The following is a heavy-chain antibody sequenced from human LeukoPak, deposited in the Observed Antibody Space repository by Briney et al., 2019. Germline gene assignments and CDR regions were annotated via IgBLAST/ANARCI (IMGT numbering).Heavy chain of an antibody. CDR2: ISSSSSYI. CDR1: GFTFSSYS. V-gene: IGHV3-21*01. CDR3: ARHIVVVPAAIEFDY. J-gene: IGHJ4*02. Sequence: GGSLRLSCAASGFTFSSYSMNWVRQAPGKGLEWVSSISSSSSYIYYADSVKGRFTISRDNAKNSLYLQMNSLRAEDTAVYYCARHIVVVPAAIEFDYWGQGTLVTVSS. D-gene: IGHD2-2*01.